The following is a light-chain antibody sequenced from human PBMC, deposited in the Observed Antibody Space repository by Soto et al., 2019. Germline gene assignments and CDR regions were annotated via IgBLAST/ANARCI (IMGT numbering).Light chain of an antibody. Sequence: DVVLTQTPLSSPVTLGQPASISCRSSQSLVYSDGNTYLSWLQQRPGQPPRLLIYPISNRFSGVADRFSGSGAGTDFTLKISRVEAEDVGVYYCMQFAHFPRTFGQGTKLQI. CDR1: QSLVYSDGNTY. CDR2: PIS. V-gene: IGKV2-24*01. CDR3: MQFAHFPRT. J-gene: IGKJ1*01.